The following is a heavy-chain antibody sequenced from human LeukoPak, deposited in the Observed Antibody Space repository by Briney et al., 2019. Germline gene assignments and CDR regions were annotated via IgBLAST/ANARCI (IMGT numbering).Heavy chain of an antibody. J-gene: IGHJ4*02. CDR3: AREGRQASGYDWMGGEFDY. CDR2: ISAYNDNT. CDR1: GYTFTTYG. V-gene: IGHV1-18*01. D-gene: IGHD5-12*01. Sequence: GASVKVSCKASGYTFTTYGITWVRQAPGQGLEWMGWISAYNDNTKYAQKFQGRVSMTADTSTSTAYMELRSLRSDDTAVYYCAREGRQASGYDWMGGEFDYWGQGTLVTVSS.